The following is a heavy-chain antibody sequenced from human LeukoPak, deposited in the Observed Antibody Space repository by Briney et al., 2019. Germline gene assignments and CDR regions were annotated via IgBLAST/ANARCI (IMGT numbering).Heavy chain of an antibody. CDR1: GFTFSSYG. CDR3: ARAGSPYIVVAYYFDY. V-gene: IGHV3-30*03. CDR2: ISYDGSNK. Sequence: GGSLRLSCAASGFTFSSYGMHWVRQAPGKGLEWVAVISYDGSNKYYADSVKGRFTISRDNSKNTLYLQMNSLRAEDTAVYYCARAGSPYIVVAYYFDYWGQGTLVTVSS. J-gene: IGHJ4*02. D-gene: IGHD2-15*01.